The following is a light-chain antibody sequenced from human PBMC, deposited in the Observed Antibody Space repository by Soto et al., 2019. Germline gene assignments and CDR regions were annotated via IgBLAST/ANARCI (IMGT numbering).Light chain of an antibody. CDR3: STSRSYTPRFYV. CDR2: DVT. Sequence: SALAQPASVSGSPGQSITISCTGTHNDVGHENFVSWYQQHPDKVPKLIIYDVTRRASGISSRFSASKSGNTAYLAISGLQADVDSDYDCSTSRSYTPRFYVVVTGT. V-gene: IGLV2-14*03. CDR1: HNDVGHENF. J-gene: IGLJ1*01.